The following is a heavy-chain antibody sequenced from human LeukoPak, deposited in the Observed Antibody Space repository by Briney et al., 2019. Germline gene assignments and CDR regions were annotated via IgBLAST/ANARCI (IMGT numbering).Heavy chain of an antibody. V-gene: IGHV3-23*01. CDR1: GFTFSTSA. Sequence: PGASLRLSCAASGFTFSTSAMNWVRQAPGKGLEWVSVIGGSGDTTYYADSVRGRFTISRDNFKNTLYLQMNSLTAEDTAIYYCAKGKSLPHYYYYGMDVWGQGTTVTASS. CDR3: AKGKSLPHYYYYGMDV. CDR2: IGGSGDTT. J-gene: IGHJ6*02.